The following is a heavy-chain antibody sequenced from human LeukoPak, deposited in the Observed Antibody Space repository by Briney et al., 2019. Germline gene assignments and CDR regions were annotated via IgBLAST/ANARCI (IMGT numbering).Heavy chain of an antibody. Sequence: SETLSLTCAVYGGSFSGYYWSWIRQPPGKGLEWIGYIYYNGNTNYSPSLKSRVTMSVDTSKNLFSLKVSSVTAADTAVYYCARGRSNYYGMDVWGQGTTVTVSS. J-gene: IGHJ6*02. D-gene: IGHD1-26*01. CDR2: IYYNGNT. V-gene: IGHV4-59*01. CDR1: GGSFSGYY. CDR3: ARGRSNYYGMDV.